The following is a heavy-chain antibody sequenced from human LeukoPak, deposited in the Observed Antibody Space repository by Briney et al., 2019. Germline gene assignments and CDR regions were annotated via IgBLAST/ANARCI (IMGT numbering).Heavy chain of an antibody. V-gene: IGHV3-30-3*01. Sequence: GGSLRLSCAASGFTFSSYAMHWVRQAPGKGLEWVAVISFDGSNKYYADSVKGRFTISRDNSENTLYLQMNSLRAEDTAVYYCARGYYGSGSPDPEIDYWGQGTLVTVSS. CDR1: GFTFSSYA. CDR3: ARGYYGSGSPDPEIDY. J-gene: IGHJ4*02. D-gene: IGHD3-10*01. CDR2: ISFDGSNK.